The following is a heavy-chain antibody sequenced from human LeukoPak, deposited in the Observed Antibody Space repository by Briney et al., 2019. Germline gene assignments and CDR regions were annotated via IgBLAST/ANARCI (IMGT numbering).Heavy chain of an antibody. Sequence: ASVKVSCKASGYTFTSYDINWVRQATGQGLEWMGWMNPNSGNTGYAQKFQGRVTMTRNTSISTAYMELSSLRPEDTAVYYCARGYDILTGYHHPHYYYGMDVWGQGTTVTVSS. CDR2: MNPNSGNT. CDR1: GYTFTSYD. J-gene: IGHJ6*02. V-gene: IGHV1-8*01. D-gene: IGHD3-9*01. CDR3: ARGYDILTGYHHPHYYYGMDV.